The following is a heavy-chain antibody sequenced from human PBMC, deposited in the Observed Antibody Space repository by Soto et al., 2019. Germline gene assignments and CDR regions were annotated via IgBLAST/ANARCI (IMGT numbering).Heavy chain of an antibody. CDR1: GFTFSSYS. V-gene: IGHV3-48*02. Sequence: GGTLRLSCAASGFTFSSYSMNWVRQAPGKGLEWVSYISSSSSTIYYADSVKGRFTISRDNAKNSLYLQMNSLRDEDTAVYYCARDQPTNLRIYYYYYGMVVWGQAITVTVS. J-gene: IGHJ6*02. CDR2: ISSSSSTI. CDR3: ARDQPTNLRIYYYYYGMVV. D-gene: IGHD2-15*01.